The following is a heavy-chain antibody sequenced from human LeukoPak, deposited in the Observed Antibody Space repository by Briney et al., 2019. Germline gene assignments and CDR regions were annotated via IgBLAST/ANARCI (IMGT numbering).Heavy chain of an antibody. V-gene: IGHV4-34*01. J-gene: IGHJ4*02. CDR1: GGSFSGYY. Sequence: PETLSLTCAVYGGSFSGYYWSWIRQPPGKGLEWIGEINHSGSTNYNPSLKSRVTISVDTSKNQFSLKLSSVTAADTAVYYCARGVRGVMDTAMVRGLYYFDYWGQGTLVTVSS. CDR3: ARGVRGVMDTAMVRGLYYFDY. D-gene: IGHD5-18*01. CDR2: INHSGST.